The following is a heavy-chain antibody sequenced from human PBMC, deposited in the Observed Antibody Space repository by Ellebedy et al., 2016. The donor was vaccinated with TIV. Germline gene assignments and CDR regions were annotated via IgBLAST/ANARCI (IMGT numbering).Heavy chain of an antibody. Sequence: GGSLRLSCAASGFSFSSYVMSWVRQAPGKGLEWVSVITSSGGSTFYADSVKGRFTISRDNSKNTLILQMNSLRAEDTAIYYCARHRVAVTGPYGALDVWGQGTLVTVSS. CDR1: GFSFSSYV. CDR3: ARHRVAVTGPYGALDV. J-gene: IGHJ4*02. CDR2: ITSSGGST. D-gene: IGHD4-17*01. V-gene: IGHV3-23*01.